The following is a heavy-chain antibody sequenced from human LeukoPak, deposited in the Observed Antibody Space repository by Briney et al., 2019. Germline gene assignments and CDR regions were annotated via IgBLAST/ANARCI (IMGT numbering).Heavy chain of an antibody. CDR1: GYTFTSYG. V-gene: IGHV1-18*01. CDR3: ARVRTTHYYDSSGYSDYFDY. CDR2: ISAYNGNT. J-gene: IGHJ4*02. D-gene: IGHD3-22*01. Sequence: ASVKVSCRASGYTFTSYGISWVRQAPGQGGEWMGWISAYNGNTNYAQKLQGRVTMTTDTSTSTAYMELRSLRSDDTAVYYCARVRTTHYYDSSGYSDYFDYWGQGTLVTVSS.